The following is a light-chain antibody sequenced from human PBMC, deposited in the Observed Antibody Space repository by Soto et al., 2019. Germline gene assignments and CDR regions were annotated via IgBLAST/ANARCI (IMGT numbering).Light chain of an antibody. V-gene: IGLV1-51*02. J-gene: IGLJ2*01. CDR1: GSNIGNNY. CDR2: ENN. Sequence: QSLLTQPPSVSAAPGQKVTISCSGSGSNIGNNYVSWYQQLPGTAPKLLIYENNKRPSGIPDRFSGSKSGTSATLGITGLQTGDEADYHCGTWDNSLDAVVFGGGTKVTVL. CDR3: GTWDNSLDAVV.